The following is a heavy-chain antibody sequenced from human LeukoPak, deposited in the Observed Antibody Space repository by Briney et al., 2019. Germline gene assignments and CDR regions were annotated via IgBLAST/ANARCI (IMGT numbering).Heavy chain of an antibody. CDR3: ARGDGGEQQLVLGY. Sequence: GGSLRLSCAASGFTFSSYWMSWVRQVPGKGLEWVSSISSSSYIYYADSVKGRFTISRDNAKNSLYLQMNSLRAEDTAVYYCARGDGGEQQLVLGYWGQGTLVTVSS. CDR2: ISSSSYI. J-gene: IGHJ4*02. D-gene: IGHD6-13*01. V-gene: IGHV3-21*04. CDR1: GFTFSSYW.